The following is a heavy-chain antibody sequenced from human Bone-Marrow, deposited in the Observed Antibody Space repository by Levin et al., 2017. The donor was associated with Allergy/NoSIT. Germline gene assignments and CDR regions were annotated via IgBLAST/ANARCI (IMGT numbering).Heavy chain of an antibody. V-gene: IGHV3-30*04. CDR2: VSYDGRSK. D-gene: IGHD4/OR15-4a*01. CDR1: GFTFSSHA. CDR3: ARDTYGDQGGPLDY. Sequence: GGSLRLSCAASGFTFSSHAMHWVRQAPGKGLEWVAAVSYDGRSKYHADSVKGRITISRDNSKNTVALQVNSLRAEETGVYYCARDTYGDQGGPLDYWGQGILVSVSS. J-gene: IGHJ4*02.